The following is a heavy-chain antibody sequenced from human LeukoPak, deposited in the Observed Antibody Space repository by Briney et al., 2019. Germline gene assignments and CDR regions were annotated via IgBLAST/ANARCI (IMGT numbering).Heavy chain of an antibody. J-gene: IGHJ4*02. CDR2: ISLDGTNT. CDR3: TRLRVSETYYNDY. V-gene: IGHV3-74*01. Sequence: PGESLRLSCAASGFTFSSYWMHWVRQAPGKGLVWVSRISLDGTNTIYADSVRGRFTMSRDKAKSTMYLHMNTLRDEDTAVYYCTRLRVSETYYNDYWGQGILVTGSS. D-gene: IGHD3-10*01. CDR1: GFTFSSYW.